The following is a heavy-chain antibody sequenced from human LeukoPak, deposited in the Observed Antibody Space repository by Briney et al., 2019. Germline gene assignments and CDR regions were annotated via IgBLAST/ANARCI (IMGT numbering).Heavy chain of an antibody. CDR2: ISGTRGST. Sequence: PGGSLRLSCAASGFTFSSFAMSWVRQAPGKGLEWVSAISGTRGSTFYADSVKGRFTISRDNSKYTLFLQMNSLRAEDTALYFCVKGDYDVLTGWNNWFDPWGQGTLVTVSS. D-gene: IGHD3-9*01. CDR3: VKGDYDVLTGWNNWFDP. V-gene: IGHV3-23*01. CDR1: GFTFSSFA. J-gene: IGHJ5*02.